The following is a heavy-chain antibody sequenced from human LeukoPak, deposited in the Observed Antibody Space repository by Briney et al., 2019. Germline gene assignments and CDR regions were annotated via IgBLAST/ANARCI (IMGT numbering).Heavy chain of an antibody. D-gene: IGHD4-17*01. CDR2: ISGSGGST. J-gene: IGHJ4*02. CDR1: GFTFSSYA. V-gene: IGHV3-23*01. Sequence: PGGSLRLSCAASGFTFSSYAMSWVRQAPGKGLEWVSAISGSGGSTYYADSVKGRFTISRDNSKNTLYLQMNSLRDEDTAVYYCAKGDDYGDYVGGLFGYWGQGTLVTVSS. CDR3: AKGDDYGDYVGGLFGY.